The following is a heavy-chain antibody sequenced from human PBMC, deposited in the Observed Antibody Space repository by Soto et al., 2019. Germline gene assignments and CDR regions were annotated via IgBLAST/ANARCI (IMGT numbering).Heavy chain of an antibody. Sequence: QVQLVQSGAEVKKPGASVKVSCKASGYTFTSYAMHWVRQAPGQRLEWMGWINAGNGNTKYSQKFQGRVTITRDTSASTAYMELRSLRSEDTAVYYCARGRWELRYFDYWGQGTLVTVSS. D-gene: IGHD1-26*01. J-gene: IGHJ4*02. CDR2: INAGNGNT. CDR3: ARGRWELRYFDY. CDR1: GYTFTSYA. V-gene: IGHV1-3*01.